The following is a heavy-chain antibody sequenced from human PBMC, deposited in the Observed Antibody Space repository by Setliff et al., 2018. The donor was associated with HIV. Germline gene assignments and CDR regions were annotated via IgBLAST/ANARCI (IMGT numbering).Heavy chain of an antibody. J-gene: IGHJ2*01. V-gene: IGHV3-30-3*01. D-gene: IGHD3-22*01. CDR3: ARVGNYDSSGYYYAWCFDL. CDR2: ISYDGNNK. CDR1: GFSFSNYA. Sequence: RLSCAASGFSFSNYAMHWVRQAPGKGLEWVAVISYDGNNKYYADSVKGRFTISRDNSKNTLYLQMNSLRAEDTAVYYCARVGNYDSSGYYYAWCFDLWGRGTLVTVSS.